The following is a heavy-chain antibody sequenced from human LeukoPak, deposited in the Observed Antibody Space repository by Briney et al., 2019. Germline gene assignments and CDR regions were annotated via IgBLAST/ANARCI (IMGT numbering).Heavy chain of an antibody. J-gene: IGHJ4*02. CDR3: AKVRIPYYGSGSYDLDY. V-gene: IGHV3-48*01. D-gene: IGHD3-10*01. Sequence: GGSLRLSCAASGFTFSSYSMNWVRQAPGKGLEWVSYISSSSSTIYYADSVKGRFTISRDNAKNSLYLQMNSLRAEDTAVYYCAKVRIPYYGSGSYDLDYWGQGTLVTVSS. CDR2: ISSSSSTI. CDR1: GFTFSSYS.